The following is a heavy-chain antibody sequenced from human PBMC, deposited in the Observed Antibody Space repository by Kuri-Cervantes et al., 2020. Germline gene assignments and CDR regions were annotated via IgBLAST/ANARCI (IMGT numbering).Heavy chain of an antibody. CDR3: ARVKDSSGYYYKNVFDI. CDR2: ISSSSSYI. D-gene: IGHD3-22*01. CDR1: GFTFSRYW. Sequence: GGSLRLSCAASGFTFSRYWMNWVRQAPGKGLEWVSSISSSSSYIYYADSVKGRFTISRDNAKNSLYLQMNSLRTEDTAVYYCARVKDSSGYYYKNVFDIWGQGTMVTVSS. J-gene: IGHJ3*02. V-gene: IGHV3-21*01.